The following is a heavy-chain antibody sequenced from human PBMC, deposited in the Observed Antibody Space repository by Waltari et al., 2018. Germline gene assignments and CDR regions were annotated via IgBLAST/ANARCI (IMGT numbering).Heavy chain of an antibody. J-gene: IGHJ5*02. CDR3: ARDRCSGGSCPHVDWFDP. V-gene: IGHV1-69*08. Sequence: QVQLVQSGAEVKKPGSSVKVSCKASGGTFSSYAISWVRQAPGQGLEWMGRIIPIFGTANYAQKFQGRGTITADKSTSTAYMELSSLRSEDTAVYYCARDRCSGGSCPHVDWFDPWGQGTLVTVSS. CDR2: IIPIFGTA. D-gene: IGHD2-15*01. CDR1: GGTFSSYA.